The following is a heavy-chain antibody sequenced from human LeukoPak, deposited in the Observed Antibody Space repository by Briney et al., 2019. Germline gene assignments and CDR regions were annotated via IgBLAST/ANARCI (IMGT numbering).Heavy chain of an antibody. Sequence: PSETLSLTCAVYGGSFSGYYWSWIRQPPGKGLEWIGEINHSGSTNYNPSLKSRVTISVDTSKNQFSLKLSSVTAADTAVYYCAREGDLAYWGQGTLVTVSS. CDR1: GGSFSGYY. V-gene: IGHV4-34*01. J-gene: IGHJ4*02. CDR2: INHSGST. CDR3: AREGDLAY. D-gene: IGHD3-16*01.